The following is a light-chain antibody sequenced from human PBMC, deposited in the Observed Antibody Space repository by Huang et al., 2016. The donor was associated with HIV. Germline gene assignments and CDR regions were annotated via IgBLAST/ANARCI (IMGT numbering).Light chain of an antibody. CDR3: QQGET. Sequence: EIMLTQSPATLSVSPGERATRSCRASQSISTNVAWYQQKPGLAPRRLSYSASTRATGIPARFSGSGSGTEFTLTISSLQSEDFAVYYCQQGETFGQGTKLEIK. CDR1: QSISTN. CDR2: SAS. J-gene: IGKJ2*01. V-gene: IGKV3-15*01.